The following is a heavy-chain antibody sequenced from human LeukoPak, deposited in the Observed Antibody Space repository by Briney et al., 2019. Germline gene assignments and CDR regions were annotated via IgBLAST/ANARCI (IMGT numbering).Heavy chain of an antibody. D-gene: IGHD3-10*01. V-gene: IGHV3-43*01. J-gene: IGHJ3*02. CDR3: AKELGELTTMGAFDI. CDR2: ISWDGGST. Sequence: ETLSLTCTVSGYSISSGYYWGWVRQAPGKGLEWVSLISWDGGSTYYADSVKGRFTISRDNSKNSLYLQMNSLRTEDTALYYCAKELGELTTMGAFDIWGQGTMVTVSS. CDR1: GYSISSGYY.